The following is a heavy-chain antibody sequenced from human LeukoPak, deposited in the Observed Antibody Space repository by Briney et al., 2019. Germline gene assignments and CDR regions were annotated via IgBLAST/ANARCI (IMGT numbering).Heavy chain of an antibody. CDR1: GYTFTSYD. V-gene: IGHV1-8*01. D-gene: IGHD3-9*01. J-gene: IGHJ3*02. CDR3: ARRTRQTYYDILTGPFGPHAFDI. CDR2: MNPNSGNT. Sequence: ASVKVSCKASGYTFTSYDINWVRQATGQGLEWMGWMNPNSGNTGYAQKFQGRVTMTRNTSTSTAYMELSSLRSEDTAVYYCARRTRQTYYDILTGPFGPHAFDIWGQGTMVTVSS.